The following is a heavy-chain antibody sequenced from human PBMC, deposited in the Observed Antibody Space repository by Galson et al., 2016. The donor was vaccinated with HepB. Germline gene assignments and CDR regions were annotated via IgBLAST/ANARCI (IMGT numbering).Heavy chain of an antibody. CDR3: ARVYRVRGDPRGYFDY. CDR2: ISYDGSNK. Sequence: SLRLSCAASGFTFSRYAMHWVRQAPGKGLEWVAVISYDGSNKYYADSVKGRFTISRDNSKNTLSLQMSSLRAEDTAVYYCARVYRVRGDPRGYFDYWGQGTLVTVSS. CDR1: GFTFSRYA. V-gene: IGHV3-30-3*01. J-gene: IGHJ4*02. D-gene: IGHD4-17*01.